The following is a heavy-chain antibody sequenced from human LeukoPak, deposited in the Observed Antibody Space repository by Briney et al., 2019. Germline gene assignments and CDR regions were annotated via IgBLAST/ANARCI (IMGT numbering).Heavy chain of an antibody. CDR1: GFTFSSYG. J-gene: IGHJ4*02. V-gene: IGHV3-33*01. CDR2: IWYDGSNK. D-gene: IGHD2/OR15-2a*01. CDR3: AGDRHFLPFDL. Sequence: GRSLRLSCAASGFTFSSYGMHWVRQAPGKGLEWVAVIWYDGSNKYYADSVKGRFTISRDNSKNTLYLQMNSLRAEDTAVYYCAGDRHFLPFDLWGQGTLVTVSP.